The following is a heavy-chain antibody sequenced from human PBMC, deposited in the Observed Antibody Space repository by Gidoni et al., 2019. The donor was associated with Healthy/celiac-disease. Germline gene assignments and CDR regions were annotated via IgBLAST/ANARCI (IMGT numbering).Heavy chain of an antibody. J-gene: IGHJ3*02. Sequence: QVQLVQSGAEVKQPGASVKVSCKASGYTFTSYDINWVRQAPGKGLEWMGWINPNSGKTGYAQKCQGRVTMTRNTSISTAYMELSSLRSEDTAVYYWARGGLVQSHGDAFDIWGQGTMVTVSS. V-gene: IGHV1-8*01. CDR3: ARGGLVQSHGDAFDI. D-gene: IGHD6-19*01. CDR1: GYTFTSYD. CDR2: INPNSGKT.